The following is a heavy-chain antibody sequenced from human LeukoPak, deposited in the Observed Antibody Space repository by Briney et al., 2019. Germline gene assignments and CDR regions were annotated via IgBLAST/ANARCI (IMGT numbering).Heavy chain of an antibody. CDR1: GGSIRSSSYY. CDR2: IYYSGNT. D-gene: IGHD5-18*01. CDR3: AGDSYGTDY. Sequence: PSETLSLTCTVSGGSIRSSSYYWGWIRQPPGKGLEWTGSIYYSGNTYYSPSLKSRVTISADTSNNQFSLKMSSVTAADTAVYFCAGDSYGTDYWGQGTLVTVSS. J-gene: IGHJ4*02. V-gene: IGHV4-39*01.